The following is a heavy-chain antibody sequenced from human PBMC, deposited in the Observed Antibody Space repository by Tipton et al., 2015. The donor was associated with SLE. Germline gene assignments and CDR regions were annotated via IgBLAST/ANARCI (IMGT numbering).Heavy chain of an antibody. D-gene: IGHD2-21*01. Sequence: QSGPEVKKPGSSVKVSCKASGGTFSSYAISWVRQAPGQGLEWMGGIIPIFGTANYAQRFQGRVTITADESTSTAYMELSSLRSEGTAVYYCAREASGYCGGDCYNYSGMDVWAQGTTVPVSS. CDR3: AREASGYCGGDCYNYSGMDV. CDR1: GGTFSSYA. J-gene: IGHJ6*02. V-gene: IGHV1-69*01. CDR2: IIPIFGTA.